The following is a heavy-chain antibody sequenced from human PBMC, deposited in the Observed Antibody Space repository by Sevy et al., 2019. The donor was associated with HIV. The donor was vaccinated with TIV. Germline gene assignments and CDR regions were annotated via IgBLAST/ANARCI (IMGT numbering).Heavy chain of an antibody. CDR2: IKSKTDGGTT. J-gene: IGHJ3*01. CDR1: GFTFSDAW. Sequence: GGSLRLSCAASGFTFSDAWMSWVRQAPGKGLEWVGHIKSKTDGGTTDYAAPVKGRFIISRDDSKNTLYLQMNSLKTEDTVVYYCTTDLGDYFDSSGPKWGQGTMVTVSS. D-gene: IGHD3-22*01. CDR3: TTDLGDYFDSSGPK. V-gene: IGHV3-15*01.